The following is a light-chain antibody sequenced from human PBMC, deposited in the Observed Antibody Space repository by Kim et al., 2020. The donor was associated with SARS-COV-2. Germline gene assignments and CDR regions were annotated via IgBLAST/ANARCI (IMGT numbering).Light chain of an antibody. Sequence: SSELTQDPAVSVALGQTVRITCQGDSLRSYYATWYQQRPGQAPMLVIYGKNNRPSEIPDRFSGSSSGNTASLTITGAQAEDEADYYCGSRDTNHNGIFGGGTQLTVL. CDR3: GSRDTNHNGI. CDR1: SLRSYY. V-gene: IGLV3-19*01. J-gene: IGLJ2*01. CDR2: GKN.